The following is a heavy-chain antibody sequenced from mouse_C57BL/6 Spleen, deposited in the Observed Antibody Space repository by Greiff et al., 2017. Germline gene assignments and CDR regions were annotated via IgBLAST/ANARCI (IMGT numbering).Heavy chain of an antibody. D-gene: IGHD1-1*01. Sequence: QVQLQQPGAELVRPGSSVKLSCKASGYTFTSYWMHWVKQRPIQGLEGIGNIDPSDSETHYNQKFKDKAPLTVDKSSSTAYMQLSSLTSEDSAVYYCARSGYGSSYAMDYWGQGTSVTVSS. CDR1: GYTFTSYW. J-gene: IGHJ4*01. V-gene: IGHV1-52*01. CDR2: IDPSDSET. CDR3: ARSGYGSSYAMDY.